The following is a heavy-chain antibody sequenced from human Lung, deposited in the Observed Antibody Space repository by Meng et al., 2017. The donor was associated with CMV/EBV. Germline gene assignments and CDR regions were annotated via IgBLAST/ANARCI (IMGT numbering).Heavy chain of an antibody. D-gene: IGHD1-26*01. CDR2: IPTSGGRT. Sequence: SGFIVSNYGMDWVRQSPGKGLGWVSAIPTSGGRTYYADSVKGRFTIFRDNSKNTLYLEMNSLRAEDTAVYYCAKSPVGRTLHYFDYWGQGTLVTVSS. V-gene: IGHV3-23*01. J-gene: IGHJ4*02. CDR3: AKSPVGRTLHYFDY. CDR1: GFIVSNYG.